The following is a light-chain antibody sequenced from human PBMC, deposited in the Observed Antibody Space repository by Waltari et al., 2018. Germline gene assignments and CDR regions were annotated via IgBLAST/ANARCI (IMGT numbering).Light chain of an antibody. J-gene: IGLJ3*02. CDR1: ILGNKY. Sequence: SYELTQPPSVSVSPGQTASITCSGDILGNKYASWYQQKPGQSPLLVIYQDTTRPSEIPERFSGSKAANAATLTITGTQAVDEADYYCQALGTGAWVFGGGTKLTVL. V-gene: IGLV3-1*01. CDR3: QALGTGAWV. CDR2: QDT.